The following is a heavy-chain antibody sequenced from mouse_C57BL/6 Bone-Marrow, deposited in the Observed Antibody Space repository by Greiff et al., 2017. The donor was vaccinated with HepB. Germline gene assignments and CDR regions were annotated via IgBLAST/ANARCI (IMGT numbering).Heavy chain of an antibody. Sequence: VQLQQSGPGLVQPSQSLSITCTVSGFSLTSYGVHWVRQSPGKGLEWLGVIWRGGSTDYNAAFMSRLSITKDNSKSQVFFKMNSLQADDTAIYYCAKRRDYYGSSDWYFDVWGTGTTVTVSS. D-gene: IGHD1-1*01. J-gene: IGHJ1*03. CDR3: AKRRDYYGSSDWYFDV. CDR1: GFSLTSYG. CDR2: IWRGGST. V-gene: IGHV2-5*01.